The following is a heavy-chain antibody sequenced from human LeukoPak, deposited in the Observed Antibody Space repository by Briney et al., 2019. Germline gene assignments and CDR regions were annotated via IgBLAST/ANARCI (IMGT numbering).Heavy chain of an antibody. D-gene: IGHD3-10*01. J-gene: IGHJ4*02. CDR2: ISYDGSNK. CDR3: ARDPGGPVDY. CDR1: GFTFSSYA. Sequence: PGGSLRLSCAASGFTFSSYAMHWVRQAPGKGLEWVAVISYDGSNKYYADSVKGRFTISRDNSKNTLYLQMNSLRAEDTAVYYCARDPGGPVDYWGQGTLVTVSS. V-gene: IGHV3-30*04.